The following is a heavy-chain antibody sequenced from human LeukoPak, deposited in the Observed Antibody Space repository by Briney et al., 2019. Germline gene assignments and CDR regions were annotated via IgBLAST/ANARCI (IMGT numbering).Heavy chain of an antibody. Sequence: GESLSLSCAASGWTFSDYDMHWVRQPPGKGLEWVSAIGPAGGTYYTGSVKGRFTISRENSKNSLYLQMNSVRAGDTAVYYCARVAKERVGGVYYFDYWGQGTLVTVSS. CDR3: ARVAKERVGGVYYFDY. D-gene: IGHD1-1*01. CDR2: IGPAGGT. V-gene: IGHV3-13*01. CDR1: GWTFSDYD. J-gene: IGHJ4*02.